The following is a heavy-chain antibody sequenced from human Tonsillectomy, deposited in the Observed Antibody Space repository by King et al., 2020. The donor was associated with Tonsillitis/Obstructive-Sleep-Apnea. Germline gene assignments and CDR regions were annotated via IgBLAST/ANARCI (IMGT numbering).Heavy chain of an antibody. V-gene: IGHV3-21*01. CDR1: GFTFSSYS. CDR2: IISSSSYI. Sequence: VQLVESGGGLVKPGGSLRLSCAASGFTFSSYSMNWVRQAPGKGLEWVSSIISSSSYIYYADSVKGRFTISRDNAKNSLYLQMNSLRAEDTAVYYCASVLGELHTGYFDYWGQGTLVTVSS. CDR3: ASVLGELHTGYFDY. J-gene: IGHJ4*02. D-gene: IGHD3-16*01.